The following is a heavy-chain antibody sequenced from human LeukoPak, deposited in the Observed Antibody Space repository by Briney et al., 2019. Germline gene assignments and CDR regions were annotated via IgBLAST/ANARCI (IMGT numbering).Heavy chain of an antibody. Sequence: GTFPSYPISWVPKAPAQGLEWMGRIIPIFGTQNYAQKFKGRVTITADESTSTAYMELSSLRPEDTAVYYCARTSRGGYSGYDPNFDYWGQGTLVTVSS. CDR3: ARTSRGGYSGYDPNFDY. J-gene: IGHJ4*02. CDR1: GTFPSYP. D-gene: IGHD5-12*01. V-gene: IGHV1-69*01. CDR2: IIPIFGTQ.